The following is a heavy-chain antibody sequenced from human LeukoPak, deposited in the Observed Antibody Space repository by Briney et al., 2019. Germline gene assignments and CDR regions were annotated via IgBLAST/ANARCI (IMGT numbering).Heavy chain of an antibody. D-gene: IGHD5-12*01. CDR2: ISSSGGNT. J-gene: IGHJ4*02. Sequence: GGSLRLSCAASGFTFNKYSMTWVRQAPGKGLEWVSSISSSGGNTYYADSVKGRFTISRDNSKNTVFLQINSLRAEDTAVYYCAKDRPTWPIDYWVQGTLVTVSS. CDR3: AKDRPTWPIDY. V-gene: IGHV3-23*01. CDR1: GFTFNKYS.